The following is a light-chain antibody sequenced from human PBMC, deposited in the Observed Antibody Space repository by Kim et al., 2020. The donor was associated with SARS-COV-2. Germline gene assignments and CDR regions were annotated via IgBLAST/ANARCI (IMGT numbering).Light chain of an antibody. CDR3: CSYAGRV. CDR1: SSDVGSYNL. V-gene: IGLV2-23*01. J-gene: IGLJ3*02. Sequence: LTQPASVSGSPGQSITISCTGTSSDVGSYNLVSWYQQHTGKAPKLMIYEGSKRPSGVSNRFSGSKSGNTASLTISGLQAEDEADYYCCSYAGRVFGG. CDR2: EGS.